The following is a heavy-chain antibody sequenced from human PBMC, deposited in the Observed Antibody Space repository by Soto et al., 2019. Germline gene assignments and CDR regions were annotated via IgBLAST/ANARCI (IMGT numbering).Heavy chain of an antibody. J-gene: IGHJ4*02. V-gene: IGHV1-69*02. CDR3: ARSLGLCTGSGCRDY. CDR1: GGNFNTYT. D-gene: IGHD2-8*02. CDR2: IIPILDIA. Sequence: QVQLLQSGTEVKKPGSSAKVSCRASGGNFNTYTISWVRQAPGQGLEWLGRIIPILDIASYAQKFQGRVNITADKSTHTAYMELSSLRSEDTAVYFCARSLGLCTGSGCRDYWGQGTLVSVSP.